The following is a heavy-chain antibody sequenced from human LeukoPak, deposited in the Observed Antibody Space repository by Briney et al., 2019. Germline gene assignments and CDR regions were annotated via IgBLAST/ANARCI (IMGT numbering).Heavy chain of an antibody. CDR3: ARDRRPSTLEWLFRARYYYYMDV. D-gene: IGHD3-3*01. J-gene: IGHJ6*03. Sequence: GGSLRLSCAASGFTFSSYWMSWVRQAPGKGLEWVANIKQDGSEKYYVDSVKGRFTISRDNAKNSLYLQMNSLRAEDTAVYYCARDRRPSTLEWLFRARYYYYMDVWGKGTTVTVSS. V-gene: IGHV3-7*01. CDR2: IKQDGSEK. CDR1: GFTFSSYW.